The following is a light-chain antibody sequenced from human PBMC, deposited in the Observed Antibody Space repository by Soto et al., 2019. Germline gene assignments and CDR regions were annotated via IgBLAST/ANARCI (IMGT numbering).Light chain of an antibody. V-gene: IGKV1-5*03. CDR1: QSISSW. CDR2: KAS. CDR3: QQYNDNWT. J-gene: IGKJ1*01. Sequence: DIPMTQSPSTLSASVGDTVTITCRASQSISSWLAWYQQKPGTAPKLLIYKASTLQSGVPSRFSGSGSGTEFTLTISSLQPDDSATYYCQQYNDNWTFGQGTKVEIK.